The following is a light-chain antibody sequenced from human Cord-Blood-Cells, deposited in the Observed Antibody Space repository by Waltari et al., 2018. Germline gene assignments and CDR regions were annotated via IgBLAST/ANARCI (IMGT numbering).Light chain of an antibody. V-gene: IGLV2-14*03. CDR2: DVS. CDR3: SSYTSSSTSGV. CDR1: SSDVGGYNY. Sequence: QSALTQPASVSGSPGQSITISCTGTSSDVGGYNYVTWYQQHPGKAPKLMIYDVSNRPSLVSNRFSGSKSVDTASLTISGLQAEDEADYYCSSYTSSSTSGVFGGGTKLTVL. J-gene: IGLJ3*02.